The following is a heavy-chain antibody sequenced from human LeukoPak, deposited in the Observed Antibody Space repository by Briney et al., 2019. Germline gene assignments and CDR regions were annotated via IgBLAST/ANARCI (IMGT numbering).Heavy chain of an antibody. CDR1: GFTFSSYE. J-gene: IGHJ4*02. D-gene: IGHD3-22*01. V-gene: IGHV3-21*01. CDR2: ISSSSSYI. CDR3: ARVPKNYYDSSGYIDY. Sequence: PGGSLRLSCAASGFTFSSYEMNWVRQAPGKGLEWVSSISSSSSYIYYADSVKGRFTISRDNAKNSLYLQMNSLRAEDTAVYYCARVPKNYYDSSGYIDYWGQGTLVTVSS.